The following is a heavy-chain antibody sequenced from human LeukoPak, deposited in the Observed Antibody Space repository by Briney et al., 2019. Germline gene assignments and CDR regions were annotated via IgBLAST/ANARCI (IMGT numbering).Heavy chain of an antibody. CDR2: TYYRSRWLN. Sequence: SQTLSLTCAISGDSVSSNGAAWNWIRQSPSRGLEWLGRTYYRSRWLNDYAVSVKSRITINPDTSKNQFSLQLSSVTPEDTAVYYGAREDERGNINIDWFDPWGQGTLVTVSS. CDR3: AREDERGNINIDWFDP. V-gene: IGHV6-1*01. D-gene: IGHD2/OR15-2a*01. CDR1: GDSVSSNGAA. J-gene: IGHJ5*02.